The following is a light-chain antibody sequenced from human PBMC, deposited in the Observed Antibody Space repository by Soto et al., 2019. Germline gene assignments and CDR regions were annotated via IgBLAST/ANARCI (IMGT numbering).Light chain of an antibody. CDR2: DVS. CDR1: SSDVGGYNY. V-gene: IGLV2-14*01. Sequence: QSALAQPASVSGSPGQSITISCTGTSSDVGGYNYVSWYQQHPGKAPKLMIYDVSNRPSGVPNRFSGSKSGNTASLTISGLQAEDGADYYCSSYTSSSTLYVFGTGTKVTVL. J-gene: IGLJ1*01. CDR3: SSYTSSSTLYV.